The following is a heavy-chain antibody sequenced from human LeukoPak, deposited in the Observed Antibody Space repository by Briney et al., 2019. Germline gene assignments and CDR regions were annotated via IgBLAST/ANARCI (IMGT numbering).Heavy chain of an antibody. V-gene: IGHV1-8*03. Sequence: ASVKVSCKASGYTFTSYDINWVRQATGQGLEWMGLMNPNSGNTGYAQKFQGRVTITRNTSISTAYMELSSLRSEDTAVYYCARLIAAAGTVNWFDPWGQGTLVTVSS. J-gene: IGHJ5*02. CDR1: GYTFTSYD. CDR3: ARLIAAAGTVNWFDP. D-gene: IGHD6-13*01. CDR2: MNPNSGNT.